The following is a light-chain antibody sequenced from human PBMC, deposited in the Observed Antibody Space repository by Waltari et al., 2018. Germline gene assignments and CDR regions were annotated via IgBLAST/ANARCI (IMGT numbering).Light chain of an antibody. V-gene: IGKV1-39*01. Sequence: DIQMTQSPSSLSASIGDRVTITCRASQRIRNYLNWFQQKPGKAPKLLIFGASSLQSGVPSRFSGSGSGTDFTLTISSLQPEDFATYYCQQSFSTPRTFGQGTKVEIK. CDR3: QQSFSTPRT. CDR2: GAS. J-gene: IGKJ1*01. CDR1: QRIRNY.